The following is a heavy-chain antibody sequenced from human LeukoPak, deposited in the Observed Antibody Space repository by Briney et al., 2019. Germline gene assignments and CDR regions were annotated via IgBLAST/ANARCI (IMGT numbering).Heavy chain of an antibody. CDR3: ARDLLNNPIIVLSGM. V-gene: IGHV1-18*01. J-gene: IGHJ4*02. Sequence: ASVKVSCKASGYTFTSYGISWVRQAPGQGLEWMGWISAYNGNTNYAQKLQGRVTMTTDTSTSTAYMELRSLRSDDTAVYYCARDLLNNPIIVLSGMWGQGTLVTVSS. CDR2: ISAYNGNT. CDR1: GYTFTSYG. D-gene: IGHD2-8*02.